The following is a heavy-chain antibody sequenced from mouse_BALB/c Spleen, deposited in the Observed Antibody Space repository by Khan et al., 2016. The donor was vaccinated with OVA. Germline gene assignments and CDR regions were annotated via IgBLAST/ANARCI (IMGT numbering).Heavy chain of an antibody. CDR3: AKDYWFVY. J-gene: IGHJ3*01. Sequence: EVQLVESGGGLVKPGGSLKVSRAASGFTFSNYGMSWVRQTPEKRMDWVASISSGGNTYYIDSVKGRFTISRDNVRNILYLQMSSLRSEDTAMYYCAKDYWFVYWGQGTLVTVSA. CDR1: GFTFSNYG. CDR2: ISSGGNT. V-gene: IGHV5-6-5*01.